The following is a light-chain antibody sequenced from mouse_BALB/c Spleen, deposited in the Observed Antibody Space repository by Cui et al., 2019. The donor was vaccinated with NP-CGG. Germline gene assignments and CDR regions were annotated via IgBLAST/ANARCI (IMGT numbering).Light chain of an antibody. Sequence: QAVVTQDSALTTSPGETVTLTCRSSIGAVTTSNYANWVQEKSDHLFTGLIGGTNNRAPGVPARFSGSLIGDKAALTITGAQTEDEAIYFCALWYSNHWVFGGGTKLTVL. J-gene: IGLJ1*01. V-gene: IGLV1*01. CDR3: ALWYSNHWV. CDR1: IGAVTTSNY. CDR2: GTN.